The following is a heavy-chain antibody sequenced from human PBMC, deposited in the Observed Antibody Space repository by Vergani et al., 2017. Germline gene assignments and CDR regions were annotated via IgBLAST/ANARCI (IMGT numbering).Heavy chain of an antibody. CDR3: ASLEDVVVTASYAFDI. Sequence: QVQLVESGGGVVQPGRSLRLSCAASGFTFSSYAMHWVRQAPGKGLEWVAVISYDGSNKYDADSVKGRFTISRDNSKNTLYLQMNSLRAEDTAVYYCASLEDVVVTASYAFDIWGQGTMVTVSS. V-gene: IGHV3-30*01. CDR2: ISYDGSNK. J-gene: IGHJ3*02. CDR1: GFTFSSYA. D-gene: IGHD2-21*02.